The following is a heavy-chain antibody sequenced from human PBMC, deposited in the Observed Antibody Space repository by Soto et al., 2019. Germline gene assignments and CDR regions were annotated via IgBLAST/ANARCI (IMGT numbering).Heavy chain of an antibody. V-gene: IGHV1-69*02. CDR1: GGTFSSYT. D-gene: IGHD7-27*01. CDR3: ARSAGERSAFDI. CDR2: IIPILGIA. Sequence: QVQLVQSGAEVKKPGSSVKVSCKASGGTFSSYTISWVRQAPGQGLEWLGRIIPILGIAPYAQKFQGRVTITADKSTSTAYMELSSLRSEDTAVYYCARSAGERSAFDIGGQGTMVTVSS. J-gene: IGHJ3*02.